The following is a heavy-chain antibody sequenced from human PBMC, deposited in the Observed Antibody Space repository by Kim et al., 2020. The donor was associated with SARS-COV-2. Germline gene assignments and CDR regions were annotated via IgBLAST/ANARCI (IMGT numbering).Heavy chain of an antibody. J-gene: IGHJ4*02. CDR3: ARGAGGPIGYTLDH. D-gene: IGHD5-18*01. Sequence: FQDRVTITRDTSANTVYMELSSLRSEDAAVYYCARGAGGPIGYTLDHWGQGALITVSS. V-gene: IGHV1-3*01.